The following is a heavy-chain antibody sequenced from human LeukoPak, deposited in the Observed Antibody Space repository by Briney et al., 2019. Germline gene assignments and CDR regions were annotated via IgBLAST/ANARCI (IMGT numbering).Heavy chain of an antibody. CDR1: GGSISSGGYY. V-gene: IGHV4-31*03. CDR3: ARVYLRYDSSGYYYADAFDI. D-gene: IGHD3-22*01. CDR2: IYYSGST. J-gene: IGHJ3*02. Sequence: SETLSLTCTVSGGSISSGGYYWSWIRQHPGRGLEWIGYIYYSGSTYYNPSLKSRVTISVDKSKNQFSLKLSSVTAADTAVYYCARVYLRYDSSGYYYADAFDIWGQGTMVTVSS.